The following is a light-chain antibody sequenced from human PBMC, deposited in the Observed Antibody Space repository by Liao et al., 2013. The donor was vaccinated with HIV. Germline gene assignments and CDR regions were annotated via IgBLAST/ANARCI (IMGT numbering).Light chain of an antibody. CDR1: NLGDKH. Sequence: SYDLTQPPSVSVSPGQTATISCSGQNLGDKHASWYQQKPGQSPVLVIYQDVKRPSGIPERFSGSNSGNTATLTISGTQAMDEAVYYCQAWDRVSALFGGGTELTVL. V-gene: IGLV3-1*01. J-gene: IGLJ2*01. CDR2: QDV. CDR3: QAWDRVSAL.